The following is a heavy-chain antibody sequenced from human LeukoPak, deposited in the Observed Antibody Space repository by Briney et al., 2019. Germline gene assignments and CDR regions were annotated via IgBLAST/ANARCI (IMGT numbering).Heavy chain of an antibody. CDR3: TSITYYYGSGSYEAMPPDYYYYYMDV. Sequence: GGSLRLSCAASGFTFSNAWMSWVRQAPGKGLEWVGRIKSKTDGGTTDYAAPVKGRFTISRDDSKNTLYLQMNSLKTEDTAVYYCTSITYYYGSGSYEAMPPDYYYYYMDVRGKGTTVTVSS. CDR1: GFTFSNAW. D-gene: IGHD3-10*01. V-gene: IGHV3-15*01. CDR2: IKSKTDGGTT. J-gene: IGHJ6*03.